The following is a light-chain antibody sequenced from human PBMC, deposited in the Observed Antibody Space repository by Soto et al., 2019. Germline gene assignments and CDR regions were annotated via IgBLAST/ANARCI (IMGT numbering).Light chain of an antibody. CDR1: QDISNY. V-gene: IGKV1-33*01. J-gene: IGKJ1*01. CDR3: QQYDNLLTWT. CDR2: DAS. Sequence: DIQMTQSPSTASASVGDRVTITCQASQDISNYLNWYQQKPGKAPKLLIYDASNLETGVPSRFSGSGSGTDFTFTISSLQPEDIATYYCQQYDNLLTWTFGQGTKVDIK.